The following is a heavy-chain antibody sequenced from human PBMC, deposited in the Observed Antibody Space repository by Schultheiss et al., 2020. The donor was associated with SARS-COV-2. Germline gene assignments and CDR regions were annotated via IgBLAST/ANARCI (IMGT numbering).Heavy chain of an antibody. D-gene: IGHD2-15*01. CDR1: GYSISSGYY. J-gene: IGHJ4*02. V-gene: IGHV4-38-2*02. Sequence: SETLSLTCTVSGYSISSGYYWGWIRQPPGKGLEWIGYIYYSGSTNYNPSLKSRVTISVDTSKNQFSLNLSSVTDADTAVYYCAREWAYCSGGSCYLDYWGQGTLVTVSS. CDR3: AREWAYCSGGSCYLDY. CDR2: IYYSGST.